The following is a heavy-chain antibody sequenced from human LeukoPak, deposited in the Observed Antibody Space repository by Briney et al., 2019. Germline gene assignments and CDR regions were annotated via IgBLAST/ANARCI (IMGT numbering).Heavy chain of an antibody. CDR2: ISSSSSYI. D-gene: IGHD1-26*01. V-gene: IGHV3-21*01. CDR1: GFTFSSYS. J-gene: IGHJ3*02. Sequence: PGGSLRLSCAASGFTFSSYSMNWVRQAPGKGLEWVSSISSSSSYIYYADPVKGRFTISRDNAKNSLYLQMNSLRAEDTAVYYCARAVGATYDAFDIWGQGTMVTVSS. CDR3: ARAVGATYDAFDI.